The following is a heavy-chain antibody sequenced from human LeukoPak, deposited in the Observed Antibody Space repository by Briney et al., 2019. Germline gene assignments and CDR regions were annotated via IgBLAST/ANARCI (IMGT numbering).Heavy chain of an antibody. J-gene: IGHJ4*02. CDR1: GGSIITTDYY. CDR2: IYYSGTT. D-gene: IGHD5-18*01. V-gene: IGHV4-39*01. CDR3: ARHVGYTYGSLDY. Sequence: SETLSLTCTVSGGSIITTDYYWGWIRPPPGKGLEWIASIYYSGTTYYYPSLKSRATISEDTSKNQFSLKLSSVTAADTAVYYCARHVGYTYGSLDYWGQGTLVTVSS.